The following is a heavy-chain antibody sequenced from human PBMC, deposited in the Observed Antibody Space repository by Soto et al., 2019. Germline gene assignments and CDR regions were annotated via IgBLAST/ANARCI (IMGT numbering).Heavy chain of an antibody. Sequence: QLQLQESGSGLVKPSQSLSLTCAVSGGSISSGGYSWSWIRQPPGKGLEWIGYIYHSGSTYYNPSLESRVTISVDRSKNQFSLKLSSVTAADTAVYYCARVEQLLWDNWFDPWGQGTLVTVSS. CDR2: IYHSGST. J-gene: IGHJ5*02. CDR1: GGSISSGGYS. D-gene: IGHD2-2*01. CDR3: ARVEQLLWDNWFDP. V-gene: IGHV4-30-2*01.